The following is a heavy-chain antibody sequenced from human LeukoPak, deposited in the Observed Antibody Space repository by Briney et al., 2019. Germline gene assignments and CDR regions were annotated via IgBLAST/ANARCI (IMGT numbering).Heavy chain of an antibody. V-gene: IGHV1-2*02. CDR2: INPNSGGT. CDR1: GYTFTGYY. CDR3: ARLRYFDWLTGYGMDV. J-gene: IGHJ6*02. Sequence: ASVKVSCKASGYTFTGYYMHWVRQAPGQGLEWMGWINPNSGGTNYAQKFQGRVTMTRDTSISTAYMELSRLRSDDTAVYYCARLRYFDWLTGYGMDVWGQGTTVTVSS. D-gene: IGHD3-9*01.